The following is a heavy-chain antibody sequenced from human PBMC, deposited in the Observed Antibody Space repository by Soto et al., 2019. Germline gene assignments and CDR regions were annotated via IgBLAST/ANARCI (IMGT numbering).Heavy chain of an antibody. V-gene: IGHV4-31*03. J-gene: IGHJ4*02. D-gene: IGHD6-13*01. Sequence: SVTLSLTCTVAGGYISSGVYYWSWIRQHPGKGLEWIGYIYYSGSTYYNPSLKSRVTISVDTSKNQFSLKLSSVTAADTAVYYCARSLGVAAAGPFDYWGQGTLVTVSS. CDR1: GGYISSGVYY. CDR2: IYYSGST. CDR3: ARSLGVAAAGPFDY.